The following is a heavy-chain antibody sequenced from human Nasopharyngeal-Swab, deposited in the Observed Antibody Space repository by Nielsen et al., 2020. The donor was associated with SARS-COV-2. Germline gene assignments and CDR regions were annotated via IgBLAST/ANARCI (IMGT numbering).Heavy chain of an antibody. Sequence: WVRQAPGQRLEWIGWIVVGSGNTNYAQKFQERVTITRDMSTSTEYMEISSLRSEDTAVYYCATDSSGYHDAFDIWGQGTMVTVSS. CDR2: IVVGSGNT. D-gene: IGHD3-22*01. V-gene: IGHV1-58*01. J-gene: IGHJ3*02. CDR3: ATDSSGYHDAFDI.